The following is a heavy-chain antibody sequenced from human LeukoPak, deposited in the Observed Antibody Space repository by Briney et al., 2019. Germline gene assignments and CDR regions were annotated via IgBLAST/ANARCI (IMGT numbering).Heavy chain of an antibody. J-gene: IGHJ5*02. CDR2: IIPIFGTA. CDR3: ASVRLVGATGARWFDP. CDR1: GGTFSSYA. V-gene: IGHV1-69*05. Sequence: TVKVSCKASGGTFSSYAISWVRQAPGQGLEWMGGIIPIFGTANYAQKFQGRVTITTDESTSTAYMELSSLRSEDTAVYYCASVRLVGATGARWFDPWGQGTLVTVSS. D-gene: IGHD1-26*01.